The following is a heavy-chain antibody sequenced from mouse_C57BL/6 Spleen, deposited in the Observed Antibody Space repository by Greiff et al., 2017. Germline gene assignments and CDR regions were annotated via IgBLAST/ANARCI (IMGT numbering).Heavy chain of an antibody. V-gene: IGHV6-6*01. D-gene: IGHD2-2*01. CDR3: TYGSSWFAY. Sequence: EVQGVESGGGLVQPGGSMKLSCAASGFTFSDAWMDWVRQSPEKGLEWVAEIRNKANNHATYYAESVKGRFTISRDDSKRRVYLQMNSLRAEDTVIYYCTYGSSWFAYWGQGTLVTVSA. J-gene: IGHJ3*01. CDR1: GFTFSDAW. CDR2: IRNKANNHAT.